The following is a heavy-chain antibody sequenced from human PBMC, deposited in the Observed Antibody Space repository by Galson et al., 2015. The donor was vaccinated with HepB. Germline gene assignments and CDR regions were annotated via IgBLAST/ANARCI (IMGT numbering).Heavy chain of an antibody. V-gene: IGHV5-51*01. Sequence: QSGAEVKKPGESLKISCKGSANTFAKYWIGWVRQMPGKGLEWMGIIYPGDSDTRYSRSFQGQVTISADKSISTAYLQWRSLKASDTAMYYCARLYRYFDSCGPIDNWGQGTLVTVSS. CDR2: IYPGDSDT. CDR3: ARLYRYFDSCGPIDN. J-gene: IGHJ4*02. CDR1: ANTFAKYW. D-gene: IGHD3-22*01.